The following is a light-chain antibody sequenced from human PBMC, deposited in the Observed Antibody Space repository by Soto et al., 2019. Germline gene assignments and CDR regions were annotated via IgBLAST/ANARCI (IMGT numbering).Light chain of an antibody. CDR3: QQYGSSPYT. CDR2: DAS. J-gene: IGKJ2*01. CDR1: QSVSRSY. V-gene: IGKV3D-20*01. Sequence: EIVLTQSPATLSLSPGERATLSCGASQSVSRSYLAWYQQKPGLAPRLLIYDASSRATGIPDRFSGSGSGTDFTLTISRLEPEDFAVYYCQQYGSSPYTFGQETKLEIK.